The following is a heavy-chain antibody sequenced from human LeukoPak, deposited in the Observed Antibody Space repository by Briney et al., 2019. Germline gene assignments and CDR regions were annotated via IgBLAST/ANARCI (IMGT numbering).Heavy chain of an antibody. J-gene: IGHJ5*02. V-gene: IGHV4-4*07. CDR3: ARHGWDYPSGTYYTFDP. Sequence: YLSWIRQSAGMGLEWIGRISGSGVITYNPSLTSRVILSLDTSNTHFSLRLSSVTATDTAMYYCARHGWDYPSGTYYTFDPWGQGTLVTVSS. CDR2: ISGSGVI. D-gene: IGHD3-10*01. CDR1: Y.